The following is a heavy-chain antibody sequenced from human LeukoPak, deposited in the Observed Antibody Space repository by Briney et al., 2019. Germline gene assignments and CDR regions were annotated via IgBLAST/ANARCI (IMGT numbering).Heavy chain of an antibody. CDR3: ARVSQGEYNWFDP. D-gene: IGHD3-16*01. Sequence: PGGSLRLSCVASGFTFSGYWMHWVRQAPGKGLVWVSRINTDGSRTSYADSVKGRFTISRDNAKNTVYLQMNSLRAEDTALYYCARVSQGEYNWFDPWGQGTLVTVSS. CDR1: GFTFSGYW. J-gene: IGHJ5*02. CDR2: INTDGSRT. V-gene: IGHV3-74*01.